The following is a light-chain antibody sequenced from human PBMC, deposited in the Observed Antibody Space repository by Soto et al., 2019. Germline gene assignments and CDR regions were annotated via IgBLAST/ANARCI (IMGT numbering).Light chain of an antibody. V-gene: IGKV3-20*01. CDR2: AAS. CDR3: QHYGGSPMYS. Sequence: EIVLTQSPGTLSVSPGERVTLSCRASQSVGSYFAWYQHKPGQAPRLLISAASSRATGIPDRLSGSGSGTAFTLIIGTLEPEDFAVYYCQHYGGSPMYSFGRGTKLEIK. J-gene: IGKJ2*03. CDR1: QSVGSY.